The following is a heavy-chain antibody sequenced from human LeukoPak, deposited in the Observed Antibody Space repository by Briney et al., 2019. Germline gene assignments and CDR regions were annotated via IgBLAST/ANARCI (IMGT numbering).Heavy chain of an antibody. Sequence: PGGSLRLSCAASGFSFSGYAMSWVRQAPGKGLEWVSGIGLGGGSTFYADSVKGRFTISRDNSKNTLYLQMNSLRAEDTAIYYCARKELTTPRIFLDVWGQGTTVAVSS. CDR3: ARKELTTPRIFLDV. D-gene: IGHD4-11*01. V-gene: IGHV3-23*01. CDR2: IGLGGGST. J-gene: IGHJ6*02. CDR1: GFSFSGYA.